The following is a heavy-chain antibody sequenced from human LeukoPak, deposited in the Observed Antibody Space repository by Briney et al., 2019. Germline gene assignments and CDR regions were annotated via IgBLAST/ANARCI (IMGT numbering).Heavy chain of an antibody. J-gene: IGHJ4*02. CDR2: ISASGDNT. CDR3: AKRFCSATRCFHFDY. Sequence: GGSLRLSCAASGLTFAGYDMSWVRQATGKGLEWVSTISASGDNTYYAGSVKGRFTISRDNSKNTLYLQMDSLRAEDTAVYYCAKRFCSATRCFHFDYWGQGTLVTVSS. D-gene: IGHD2-2*01. V-gene: IGHV3-23*01. CDR1: GLTFAGYD.